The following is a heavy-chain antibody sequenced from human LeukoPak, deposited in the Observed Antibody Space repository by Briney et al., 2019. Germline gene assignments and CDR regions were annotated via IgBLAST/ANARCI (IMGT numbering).Heavy chain of an antibody. D-gene: IGHD3-22*01. V-gene: IGHV4-38-2*02. J-gene: IGHJ3*02. Sequence: PSETLSLTCTVSGYSISSGYYWGWIRQPPGKGLEWIGSIYHSGSTYYNPSLKSRVTISVDTSKNQFSLKLSSVTAADTAVYYCARVDYDSSGWYAFDIWGQGTMVTVSS. CDR2: IYHSGST. CDR1: GYSISSGYY. CDR3: ARVDYDSSGWYAFDI.